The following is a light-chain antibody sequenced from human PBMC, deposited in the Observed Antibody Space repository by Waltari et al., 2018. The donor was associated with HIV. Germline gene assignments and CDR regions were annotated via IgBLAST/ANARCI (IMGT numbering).Light chain of an antibody. CDR1: SSNIGTNN. V-gene: IGLV1-51*01. CDR3: GTWDSGKNVWV. J-gene: IGLJ3*02. CDR2: DNN. Sequence: QSVLTQPPSVSAAPGQTVTISCSGSSSNIGTNNVSWYQQVTGAAPKLVLYDNNERPSGIRDRFSGSKSGTSATLDITGLQPGDEADYYCGTWDSGKNVWVFGGGTKLTVL.